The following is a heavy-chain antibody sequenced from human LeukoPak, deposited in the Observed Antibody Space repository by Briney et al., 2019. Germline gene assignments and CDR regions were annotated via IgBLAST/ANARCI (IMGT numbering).Heavy chain of an antibody. D-gene: IGHD6-13*01. CDR1: GFTFSSYA. CDR3: AKLGSSSWYGEVAEYFQH. V-gene: IGHV3-23*01. Sequence: GGSLRLSCAASGFTFSSYAMSWVRQAPGKGLEWVSAISGSGGSTYYADSVKGRFTISRDNSKNTLYLQMNSLRAEDTAVYYCAKLGSSSWYGEVAEYFQHWGQGTLVTVSS. CDR2: ISGSGGST. J-gene: IGHJ1*01.